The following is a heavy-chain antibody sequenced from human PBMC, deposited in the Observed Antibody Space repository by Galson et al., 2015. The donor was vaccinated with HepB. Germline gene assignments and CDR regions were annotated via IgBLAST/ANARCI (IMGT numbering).Heavy chain of an antibody. J-gene: IGHJ6*02. V-gene: IGHV1-18*01. CDR3: AGAGHSSGWYVPSKYFEV. CDR1: GYTFTSYG. CDR2: ISAYNGNT. Sequence: SVKVSCKASGYTFTSYGISWVRQAPGQGLEWMGWISAYNGNTNYAQKLQGRVTMTTDTSTSTAYMELRSLRSDDTAVYYCAGAGHSSGWYVPSKYFEVWGQGTTVTVSS. D-gene: IGHD6-19*01.